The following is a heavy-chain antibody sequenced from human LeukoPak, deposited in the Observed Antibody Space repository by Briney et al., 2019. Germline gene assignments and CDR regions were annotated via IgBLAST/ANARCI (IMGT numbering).Heavy chain of an antibody. V-gene: IGHV4-59*12. Sequence: SETLSLTCTVSGGSISTYYWNWIRQPPGKGLEWIGFVSYSGSTNYNPSLKSRVTMSIDTSKNQFSLKLTSVTAADTAVYYCARTDYSNTNWFDPWGQGTLVTVSS. CDR3: ARTDYSNTNWFDP. J-gene: IGHJ5*02. CDR2: VSYSGST. D-gene: IGHD4-11*01. CDR1: GGSISTYY.